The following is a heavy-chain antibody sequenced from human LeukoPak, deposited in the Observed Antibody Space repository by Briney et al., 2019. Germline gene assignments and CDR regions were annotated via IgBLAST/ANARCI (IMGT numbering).Heavy chain of an antibody. CDR1: GYTFTGYY. CDR3: ARESRGYYYDSSGRKFYYDGMDV. V-gene: IGHV1-2*02. Sequence: ASVTVSCKASGYTFTGYYMHWVRQAPGQGLEWMGWINPNSGGTNYAQKFQGRVTMTRDTSISTAYMELSGLRSDDTAVYYCARESRGYYYDSSGRKFYYDGMDVWGQGTTVTVSS. J-gene: IGHJ6*02. D-gene: IGHD3-22*01. CDR2: INPNSGGT.